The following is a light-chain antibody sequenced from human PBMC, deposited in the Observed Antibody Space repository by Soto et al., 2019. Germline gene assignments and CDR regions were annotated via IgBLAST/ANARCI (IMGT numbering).Light chain of an antibody. CDR2: LGS. V-gene: IGKV2-28*01. Sequence: DIVMTQSPLSLPATPGEPASISCRSSQNLLHSNGYIFLDWYLQKPGQSPHLLTYLGSNRASGVAGRFSGGGAGTDSTLQISRVDADVVGFYYCKHTLPTPTFGQGTKVDIK. CDR1: QNLLHSNGYIF. J-gene: IGKJ1*01. CDR3: KHTLPTPT.